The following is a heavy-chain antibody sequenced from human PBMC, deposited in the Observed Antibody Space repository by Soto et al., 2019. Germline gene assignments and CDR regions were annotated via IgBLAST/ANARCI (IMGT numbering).Heavy chain of an antibody. Sequence: QVQLVESGGGVVQPGRSLRLSCAASGFTFSSYGMHWVRQAPGKGLEWVAVIWYDGSNKYYADSVKGRFTISRDNSKNPLYLQMNSLRAEDTAVYYCARSINYYYYGMDVWGQGTTVTVSS. J-gene: IGHJ6*02. CDR1: GFTFSSYG. D-gene: IGHD2-21*01. CDR2: IWYDGSNK. V-gene: IGHV3-33*01. CDR3: ARSINYYYYGMDV.